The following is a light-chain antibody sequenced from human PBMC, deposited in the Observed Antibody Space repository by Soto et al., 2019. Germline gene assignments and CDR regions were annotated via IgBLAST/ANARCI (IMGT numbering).Light chain of an antibody. CDR1: SSNIGSNY. J-gene: IGLJ2*01. Sequence: QSVLTQPPSVSAAPGQRVTISCYGSSSNIGSNYVSWYQQLPGTAPKLLIYDNYKRPSGIPDRFSGSTSGTSATLAIAGLLTGDEADYYCDSWDNSLSVVLFGGGTQLTVL. V-gene: IGLV1-51*01. CDR3: DSWDNSLSVVL. CDR2: DNY.